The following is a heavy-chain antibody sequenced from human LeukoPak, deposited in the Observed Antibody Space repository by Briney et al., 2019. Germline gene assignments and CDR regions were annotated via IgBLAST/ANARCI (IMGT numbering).Heavy chain of an antibody. Sequence: GASVKVSCKASGYTFTTYGINWVRQAPGQGLEWMGWISGYNGHTIYEQKFQGRVTMTTDISTTTAYMEVRSLTSDDTAVYYCARDQELGIAALKSYFDPWGQGTLVTVSS. V-gene: IGHV1-18*01. CDR3: ARDQELGIAALKSYFDP. D-gene: IGHD6-13*01. J-gene: IGHJ5*02. CDR2: ISGYNGHT. CDR1: GYTFTTYG.